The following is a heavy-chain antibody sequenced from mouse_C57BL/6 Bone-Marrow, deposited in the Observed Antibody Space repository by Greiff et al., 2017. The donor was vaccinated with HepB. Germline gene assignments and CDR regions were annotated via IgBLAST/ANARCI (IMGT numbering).Heavy chain of an antibody. Sequence: QVQLQQSGPELVKPGASVKISCKASGYSFTSYYIHWVKQRPGQGLEWIGWIYPGSGNTKYNEKFKGKATLTADTSSSTAYMQLSSLTSEDSAVYYCARDHYYGSLYYFDYWGQGTTLTVSS. CDR3: ARDHYYGSLYYFDY. CDR1: GYSFTSYY. J-gene: IGHJ2*01. V-gene: IGHV1-66*01. D-gene: IGHD1-1*01. CDR2: IYPGSGNT.